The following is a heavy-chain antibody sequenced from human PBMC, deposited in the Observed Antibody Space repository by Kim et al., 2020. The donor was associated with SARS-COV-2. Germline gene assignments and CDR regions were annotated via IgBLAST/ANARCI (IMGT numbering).Heavy chain of an antibody. CDR3: ARDRWDSSSFGGTYYYGMDV. CDR2: ISYDGSNK. J-gene: IGHJ6*02. V-gene: IGHV3-30*04. Sequence: GGSLRLSCAASGFTFSSYAMHWVRQAPGKGLEWVAVISYDGSNKYYVDSVKGRFTISRDNSKNTLYLQMNNLRAEDTAVYYCARDRWDSSSFGGTYYYGMDVWGQGTTVTVSS. D-gene: IGHD6-6*01. CDR1: GFTFSSYA.